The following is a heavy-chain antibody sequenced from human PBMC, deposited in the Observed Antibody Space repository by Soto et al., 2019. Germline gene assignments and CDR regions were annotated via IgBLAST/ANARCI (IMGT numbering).Heavy chain of an antibody. Sequence: QVQLVESGGGLVKPGGSLRLSCAASGFTFNDYYMSWIRQAPGKGLEWVSYISSSGSTIYYADSVKGRFTISRDIDKNSLYLKMNSLSAEDTGVYYCAKDLYSSSSLYGNYLDYWGQGTLVTVSS. CDR2: ISSSGSTI. CDR3: AKDLYSSSSLYGNYLDY. V-gene: IGHV3-11*01. J-gene: IGHJ4*02. D-gene: IGHD6-6*01. CDR1: GFTFNDYY.